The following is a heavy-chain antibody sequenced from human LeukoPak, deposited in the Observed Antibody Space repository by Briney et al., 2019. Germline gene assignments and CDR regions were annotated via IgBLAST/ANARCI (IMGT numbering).Heavy chain of an antibody. V-gene: IGHV4-39*01. Sequence: KPSETLSLTCTVSGGSISSSSYYWGWIRQPPGKGLEWIGSIYYSGSTYYNPSLKSRVTISVDTSKNQFSLKLSSVTAADTAVYYCARLPKIVVVIGPVYWGQGTLVTVSS. CDR2: IYYSGST. J-gene: IGHJ4*02. D-gene: IGHD3-22*01. CDR3: ARLPKIVVVIGPVY. CDR1: GGSISSSSYY.